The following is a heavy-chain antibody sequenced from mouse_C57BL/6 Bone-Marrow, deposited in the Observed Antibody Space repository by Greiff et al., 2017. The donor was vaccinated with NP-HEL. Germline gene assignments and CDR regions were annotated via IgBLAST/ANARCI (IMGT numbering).Heavy chain of an antibody. CDR3: ARHYYSNYFDY. Sequence: EVKLVESGGDLVKPGGSLKLSCAASGFTFSRYGMSWVRQTPDPRLEWVATISSGGSYTYYPDSVKGRFTISRDNAKNTLYRQMSSLKSEDTAMYYCARHYYSNYFDYWGQGTTLTVSS. V-gene: IGHV5-6*01. J-gene: IGHJ2*01. D-gene: IGHD2-5*01. CDR1: GFTFSRYG. CDR2: ISSGGSYT.